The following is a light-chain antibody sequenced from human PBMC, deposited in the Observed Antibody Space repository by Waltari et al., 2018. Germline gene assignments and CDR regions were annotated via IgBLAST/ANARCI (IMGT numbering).Light chain of an antibody. Sequence: DTVLTQSPGTLSLSTGESVSLSCRASQSLNNNYLAWYQQKPGQAPALLIHGASRRATGVPERFSGSGSGTDFTLIISRLEVEDSAVYYCQHYGSSPYTCGRGTKLEIK. CDR2: GAS. V-gene: IGKV3-20*01. CDR1: QSLNNNY. J-gene: IGKJ2*01. CDR3: QHYGSSPYT.